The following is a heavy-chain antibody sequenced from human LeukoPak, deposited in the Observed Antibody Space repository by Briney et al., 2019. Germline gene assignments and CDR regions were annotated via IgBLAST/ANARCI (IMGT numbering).Heavy chain of an antibody. D-gene: IGHD2-2*02. J-gene: IGHJ4*02. CDR2: IYYSGST. V-gene: IGHV4-59*08. CDR3: ASAPTIPNFDY. Sequence: SETLSLTCTVSGGSISSYYWSWIRQPPGKGLEWIGYIYYSGSTNYNPSLKSRVPISVDTSKNQFSLKLSSVTAADTAVYYCASAPTIPNFDYWGQGTLVTVSS. CDR1: GGSISSYY.